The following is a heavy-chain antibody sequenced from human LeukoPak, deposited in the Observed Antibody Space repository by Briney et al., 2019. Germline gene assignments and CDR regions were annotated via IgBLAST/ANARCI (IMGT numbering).Heavy chain of an antibody. D-gene: IGHD2-8*02. CDR1: GFTFSRFA. J-gene: IGHJ4*02. CDR2: IRDDGSDK. V-gene: IGHV3-30*02. CDR3: AEAHWWLPDY. Sequence: PGGSLTLSCAPSGFTFSRFAMHCVRQAPGTGLEWVAFIRDDGSDKYYADSLNGRFTIYRDNSKNTLYLQVDSVRPDDTAVYYCAEAHWWLPDYWGQGTLVTVSS.